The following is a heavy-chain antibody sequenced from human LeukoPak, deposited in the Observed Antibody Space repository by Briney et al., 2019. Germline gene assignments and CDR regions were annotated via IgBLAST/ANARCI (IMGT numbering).Heavy chain of an antibody. CDR3: ATSPRAHDYGDYFEYFQH. V-gene: IGHV1-69*13. CDR1: GGTFSSYA. D-gene: IGHD4-17*01. J-gene: IGHJ1*01. Sequence: ASVKVSCKASGGTFSSYAISWARQAPGQGLEWMGGIIPIFGTANYAQKFQGRVTITADESTSTAYMELSSLRSEDTAVYYCATSPRAHDYGDYFEYFQHWGQGTLVTVSS. CDR2: IIPIFGTA.